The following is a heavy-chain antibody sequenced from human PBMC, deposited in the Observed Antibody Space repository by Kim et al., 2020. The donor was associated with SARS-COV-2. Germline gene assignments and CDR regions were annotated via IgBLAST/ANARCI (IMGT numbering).Heavy chain of an antibody. J-gene: IGHJ4*02. Sequence: SETLSLTCTVSGGSINNHYWSWIRQPPGKGLEWIGYIYYSGSTNYNPSLKSRVTISVDTSKNQFSLKLTSVTAADTAVYYCAREFDYWGQATLVTVSS. CDR2: IYYSGST. V-gene: IGHV4-59*11. CDR3: AREFDY. CDR1: GGSINNHY.